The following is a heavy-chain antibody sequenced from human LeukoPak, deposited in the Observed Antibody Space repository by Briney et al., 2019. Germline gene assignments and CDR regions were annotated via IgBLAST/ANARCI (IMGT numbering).Heavy chain of an antibody. CDR3: ASAVDTAPESRAFDI. CDR1: GGSISSYY. J-gene: IGHJ3*02. D-gene: IGHD5-18*01. Sequence: PSETLSLTCTVSGGSISSYYWSWIRQPPGKGLEWIGYIYYSGSTYYNPSLKSRVTISVDTSKNQFSLKLSSVTAADTAVYYCASAVDTAPESRAFDIWGQGTMVTVSS. V-gene: IGHV4-59*12. CDR2: IYYSGST.